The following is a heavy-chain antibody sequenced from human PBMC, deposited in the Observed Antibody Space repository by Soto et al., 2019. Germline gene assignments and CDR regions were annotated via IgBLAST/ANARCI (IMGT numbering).Heavy chain of an antibody. V-gene: IGHV4-34*01. J-gene: IGHJ4*02. Sequence: QVQLQQWGAGLLKPSETLSLTCAVYGGSFSGYYWSWIHQPPGKGLEWIGEINHSGSTNYNPSLKSRVTISVDTSKNQFSLKLSSVTAADTAVYYCAITLARDTFLEDYWGQGTLVTVSS. CDR1: GGSFSGYY. CDR2: INHSGST. CDR3: AITLARDTFLEDY. D-gene: IGHD3-3*02.